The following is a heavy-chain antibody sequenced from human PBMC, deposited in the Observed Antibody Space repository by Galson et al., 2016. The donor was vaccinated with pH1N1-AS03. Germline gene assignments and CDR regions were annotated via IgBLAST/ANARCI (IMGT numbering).Heavy chain of an antibody. V-gene: IGHV5-51*01. Sequence: QSGAEVKKPGESLKISCKGSGYSFNSYWIGWVRQMSGKDLEWMGMIFPGDSDTRYSPSFQGQVTISADSRTAYLQWSSPKASDTAMYYCVRQFDVLTGFFDYWGQGALVTVSS. J-gene: IGHJ4*02. CDR3: VRQFDVLTGFFDY. CDR1: GYSFNSYW. D-gene: IGHD3-9*01. CDR2: IFPGDSDT.